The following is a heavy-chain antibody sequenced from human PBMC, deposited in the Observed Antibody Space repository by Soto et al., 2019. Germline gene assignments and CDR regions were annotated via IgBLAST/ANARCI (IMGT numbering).Heavy chain of an antibody. D-gene: IGHD6-13*01. CDR1: GFTFSSYG. V-gene: IGHV3-30-3*01. Sequence: QVQLEESGGGVVQPGTSLRLSCVASGFTFSSYGMHWVRQAPSKGLEWVAVIPNTENKKYYADSVKGRFTISRDNSQKTMFLQMDSLMSEETAVYYCARTAGGRVRGALDIWGQGTMVTLS. J-gene: IGHJ3*02. CDR3: ARTAGGRVRGALDI. CDR2: IPNTENKK.